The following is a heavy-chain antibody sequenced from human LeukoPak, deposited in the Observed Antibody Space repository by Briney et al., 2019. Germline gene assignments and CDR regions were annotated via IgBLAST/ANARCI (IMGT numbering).Heavy chain of an antibody. Sequence: GGSLRLSCAASGFTFSSYAMSWVRQGPERGLEWVSTISGSGDSIYYADSVKGRFTIPRDNSKNTLYLEVNSLRADDTAIYYCAKNPTHAAAGIYFDCWGQGTLVTVSS. J-gene: IGHJ4*02. V-gene: IGHV3-23*01. D-gene: IGHD6-13*01. CDR1: GFTFSSYA. CDR3: AKNPTHAAAGIYFDC. CDR2: ISGSGDSI.